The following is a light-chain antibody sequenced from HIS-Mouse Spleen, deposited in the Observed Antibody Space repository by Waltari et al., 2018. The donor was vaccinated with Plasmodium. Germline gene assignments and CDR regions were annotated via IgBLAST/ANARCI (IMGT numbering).Light chain of an antibody. V-gene: IGKV3-20*01. CDR3: QQYGSSGT. CDR2: GAS. Sequence: DIVLTQSPGTLSLSPGERATLTCRASQSVSSSYLAWYQQKPGQAPSRLIYGASSRATGIPDRCSGSGCGTDFTLTISRLEPEDLAVYYCQQYGSSGTFGQGTKVEIK. CDR1: QSVSSSY. J-gene: IGKJ1*01.